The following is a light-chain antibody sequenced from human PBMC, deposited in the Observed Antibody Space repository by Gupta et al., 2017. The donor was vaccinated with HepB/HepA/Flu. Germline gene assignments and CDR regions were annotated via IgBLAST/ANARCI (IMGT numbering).Light chain of an antibody. Sequence: DIQMTQSPSSLSASVGDRVTITCRAGQGIRNDLSWYQQKPGKAPKRLVYGTSSLQSGVPSRFSGSGSGTEFTLTISSPQPEDFATYYCQQHNSYPQTLGQGTKVEIK. J-gene: IGKJ1*01. V-gene: IGKV1-17*01. CDR3: QQHNSYPQT. CDR1: QGIRND. CDR2: GTS.